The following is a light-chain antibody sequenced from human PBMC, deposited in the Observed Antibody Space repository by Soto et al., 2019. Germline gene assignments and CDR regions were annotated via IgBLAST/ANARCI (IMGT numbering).Light chain of an antibody. CDR2: AAS. CDR3: QQSYSTPPEGWT. CDR1: QIISNY. Sequence: DIQMTQSPSSLSASVGDRVTITCRASQIISNYLNWYQQKPGKAPKLLIYAASSLQSGVPSRFSGSGSGTDFTLTISSLQPEDFATYYCQQSYSTPPEGWTFGQGTKVDIK. V-gene: IGKV1-39*01. J-gene: IGKJ1*01.